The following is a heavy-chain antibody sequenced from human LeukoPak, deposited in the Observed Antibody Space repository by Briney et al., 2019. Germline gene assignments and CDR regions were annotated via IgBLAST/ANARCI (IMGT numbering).Heavy chain of an antibody. D-gene: IGHD2-2*01. V-gene: IGHV3-49*04. CDR1: GFTFGDYA. Sequence: SGGSLRLSCTASGFTFGDYAMSWVRQAPGKGLEWVGFIRSKAYGGTTEYAASVKGRFTISRDDSKSIAYLQMNSLKTEDTAAYYCTRGGYCSSTSCYDYYGMDVWGKGTTVTVSS. CDR2: IRSKAYGGTT. J-gene: IGHJ6*04. CDR3: TRGGYCSSTSCYDYYGMDV.